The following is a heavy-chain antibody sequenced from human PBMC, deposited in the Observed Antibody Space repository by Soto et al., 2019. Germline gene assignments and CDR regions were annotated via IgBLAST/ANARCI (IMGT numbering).Heavy chain of an antibody. CDR3: TRVVRFGSAEYSYSYGMDV. D-gene: IGHD3-10*01. J-gene: IGHJ6*02. CDR2: ANSDGSST. CDR1: GFTFNTYW. V-gene: IGHV3-74*03. Sequence: EVQLVKSGGGLVQPGGSLRLSCAASGFTFNTYWMHWVRQAPGKGLVWVSRANSDGSSTTYADSVKGRFTISRDNARNTLYLQMNSLRAEDTAVYYCTRVVRFGSAEYSYSYGMDVWGQGTTVTVSS.